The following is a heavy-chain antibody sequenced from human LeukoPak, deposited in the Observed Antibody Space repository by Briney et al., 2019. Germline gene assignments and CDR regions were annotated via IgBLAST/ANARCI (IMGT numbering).Heavy chain of an antibody. CDR3: AKGGWLEY. CDR2: ISTLDGST. CDR1: GFTFSTND. V-gene: IGHV3-23*01. J-gene: IGHJ4*02. Sequence: PVRTLRPSFAASGFTFSTNDMSWVRQAPGKGLECVSAISTLDGSTYSADSVKGRFTISRDNSKITLYLQMNSLRAEGTAIYCCAKGGWLEYWGQGSQVSDSS. D-gene: IGHD6-19*01.